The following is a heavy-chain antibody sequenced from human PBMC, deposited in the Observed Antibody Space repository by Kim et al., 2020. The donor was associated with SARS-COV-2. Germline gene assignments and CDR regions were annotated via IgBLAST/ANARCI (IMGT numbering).Heavy chain of an antibody. V-gene: IGHV3-53*05. D-gene: IGHD2-8*01. Sequence: GGSLRLSCAASGLSAYVNYMSWVRQAPGKGLEWVSVIYNGGSTYYTDSVKGRFTISSDSSRNTLYLHMNSVRPEDTAIYYCHEMGHWGQGTLVTVSP. CDR2: IYNGGST. CDR1: GLSAYVNY. CDR3: HEMGH. J-gene: IGHJ4*02.